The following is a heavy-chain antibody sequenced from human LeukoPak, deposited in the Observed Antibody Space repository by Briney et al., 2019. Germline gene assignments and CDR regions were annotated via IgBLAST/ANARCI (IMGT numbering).Heavy chain of an antibody. J-gene: IGHJ4*02. CDR1: RLTFTTSA. V-gene: IGHV3-23*01. D-gene: IGHD7-27*01. CDR2: ISDSDAST. Sequence: PGGSLRLSCAASRLTFTTSAMTWVRQAPGKGLEWVSTISDSDASTFYADSVKGRFTISRDSSKHTVFLQMNSLRAEDTAIYFCAMGTYFDYWGQGTLVTVS. CDR3: AMGTYFDY.